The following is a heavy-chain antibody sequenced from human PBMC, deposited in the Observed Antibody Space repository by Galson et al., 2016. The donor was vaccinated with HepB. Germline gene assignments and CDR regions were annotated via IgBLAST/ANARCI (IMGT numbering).Heavy chain of an antibody. CDR1: GFTFSSYS. D-gene: IGHD3-3*01. Sequence: SLRLSCAASGFTFSSYSMNWVRQAPGKGLEWVSVIYSGGSTYYADSVKGRFTISRDNSKNTLYLQMNSLRAEDTAVYYCARDGYDFWSGYYPDYWGQGTLVTVSS. CDR3: ARDGYDFWSGYYPDY. J-gene: IGHJ4*02. CDR2: IYSGGST. V-gene: IGHV3-66*01.